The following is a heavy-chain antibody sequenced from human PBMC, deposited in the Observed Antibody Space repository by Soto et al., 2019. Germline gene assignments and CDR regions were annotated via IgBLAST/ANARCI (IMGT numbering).Heavy chain of an antibody. Sequence: QVQLVESGGGVVQPGRSVRLSCAASGFTFSSYGMHWVRQAPGKGLERVAVISYDGSNKWYADSVKGRVTISRDNSKNTLYLQMDRLIAEDTAVYYCAKAAVANHYYYDMDVWGQGTTVTVSS. D-gene: IGHD6-19*01. V-gene: IGHV3-30*18. J-gene: IGHJ6*02. CDR3: AKAAVANHYYYDMDV. CDR2: ISYDGSNK. CDR1: GFTFSSYG.